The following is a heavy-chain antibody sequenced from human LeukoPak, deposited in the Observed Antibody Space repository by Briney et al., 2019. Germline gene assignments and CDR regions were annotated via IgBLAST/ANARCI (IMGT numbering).Heavy chain of an antibody. J-gene: IGHJ5*02. Sequence: SETLSLTCTVSGYSISSGYYWGWIRQPPGKGLEWIGSIYHSGSTYYNPSLKSRVTISVDTSKNQFSLKLSSVTAADTAVYYCARVKSPRDYSNYGIANWFDPWGQGTLVTVSS. D-gene: IGHD4-11*01. CDR2: IYHSGST. V-gene: IGHV4-38-2*02. CDR1: GYSISSGYY. CDR3: ARVKSPRDYSNYGIANWFDP.